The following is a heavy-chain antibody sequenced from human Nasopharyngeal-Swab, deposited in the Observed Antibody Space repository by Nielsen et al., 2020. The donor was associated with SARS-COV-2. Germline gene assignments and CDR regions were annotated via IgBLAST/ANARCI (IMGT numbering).Heavy chain of an antibody. CDR1: GGSISSSSYY. CDR3: ARERGRGGIWNYYYYYMDV. Sequence: SETLSLTCTVSGGSISSSSYYWGWIRQPPGKGLEWIGSIYYSGSTYYNPSLKSRVTISVDTPKNQFSLKLSSVTAADTAVYYCARERGRGGIWNYYYYYMDVWGKGTTVTASS. D-gene: IGHD3-10*01. CDR2: IYYSGST. J-gene: IGHJ6*03. V-gene: IGHV4-39*07.